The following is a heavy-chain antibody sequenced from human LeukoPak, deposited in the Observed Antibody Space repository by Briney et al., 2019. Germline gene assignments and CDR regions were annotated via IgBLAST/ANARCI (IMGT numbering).Heavy chain of an antibody. J-gene: IGHJ3*02. CDR1: GFTFSSYG. V-gene: IGHV3-33*01. CDR2: IWYDGSNK. Sequence: GGSLRLSCAASGFTFSSYGMHWVRQAPGKGLEWVAVIWYDGSNKYYADSVKGRFPISRDNSKNTLYLQMNSLRAEDTAVYYCARAGYSSGLDAFDIWGQGTMVTVSS. D-gene: IGHD6-19*01. CDR3: ARAGYSSGLDAFDI.